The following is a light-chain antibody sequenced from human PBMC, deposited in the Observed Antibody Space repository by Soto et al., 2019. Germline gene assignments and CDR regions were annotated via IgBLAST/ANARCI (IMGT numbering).Light chain of an antibody. Sequence: QSALTQPPSVSGSPGQSVAISCTGTSSDVGSYNRVSWYQQPPGAAPKLMIYEVSNRPSGVPDRFSGSKSGNTASLTISGLQAEDEADYYCNSYTGSSTDVFGTGTKVTVL. CDR1: SSDVGSYNR. J-gene: IGLJ1*01. CDR3: NSYTGSSTDV. CDR2: EVS. V-gene: IGLV2-18*02.